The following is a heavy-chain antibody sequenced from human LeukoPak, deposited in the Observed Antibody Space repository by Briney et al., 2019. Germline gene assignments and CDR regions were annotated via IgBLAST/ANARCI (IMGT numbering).Heavy chain of an antibody. CDR3: ARETLYCSGGSCSLGLDI. CDR2: IKQDGSEK. Sequence: PGGSLRLSCAASGFTFSSYWMSWVRQAPGKGLEWVANIKQDGSEKYYVDSVKGRFTISRDNAKNSLYLQMNSLRAEDTAVYYCARETLYCSGGSCSLGLDIWGQGTMVTVSS. J-gene: IGHJ3*02. CDR1: GFTFSSYW. V-gene: IGHV3-7*01. D-gene: IGHD2-15*01.